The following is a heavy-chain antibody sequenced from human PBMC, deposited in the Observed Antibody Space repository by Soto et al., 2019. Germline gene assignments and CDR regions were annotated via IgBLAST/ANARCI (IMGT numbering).Heavy chain of an antibody. CDR2: INPSGGST. CDR3: ARDRARGWYAQGTFGD. J-gene: IGHJ4*02. Sequence: ASVKVSCKASGYTFTSYYMHWVRQAPGQGLEWMGIINPSGGSTSYAQKFQGRVTMTRDTSTSTVYMELSSLRSEDTAVYYCARDRARGWYAQGTFGDWGQGTLVTVSS. CDR1: GYTFTSYY. V-gene: IGHV1-46*03. D-gene: IGHD6-19*01.